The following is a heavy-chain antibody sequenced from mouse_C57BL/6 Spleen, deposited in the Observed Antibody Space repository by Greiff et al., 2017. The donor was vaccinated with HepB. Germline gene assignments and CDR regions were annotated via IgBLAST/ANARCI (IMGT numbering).Heavy chain of an antibody. CDR3: AREGLWDAMDY. CDR1: GYAFSSSW. V-gene: IGHV1-82*01. CDR2: IYPGDGDT. D-gene: IGHD1-1*02. Sequence: VQVVESGPELVKPGASVKISCKASGYAFSSSWMNWVKQRPGKGLEWIGRIYPGDGDTNYNGKFKGKATLTADKSSSTAYMQLSSLTSEDSAVYFCAREGLWDAMDYWGQGTSVTVSS. J-gene: IGHJ4*01.